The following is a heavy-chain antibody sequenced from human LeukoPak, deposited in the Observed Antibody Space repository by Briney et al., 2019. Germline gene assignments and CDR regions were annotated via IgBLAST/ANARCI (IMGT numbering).Heavy chain of an antibody. D-gene: IGHD6-13*01. J-gene: IGHJ4*02. V-gene: IGHV1-18*01. CDR1: GYTFTSYG. Sequence: ASVKVSCKASGYTFTSYGISWVRQAPGQGLEWMGWISAYNGNTNYAQKLQGRVTMTTDTSTSTAYMELRSLRSDDTAVYYCAKWDLIAAAGTLDYWGQGTLVTVSS. CDR2: ISAYNGNT. CDR3: AKWDLIAAAGTLDY.